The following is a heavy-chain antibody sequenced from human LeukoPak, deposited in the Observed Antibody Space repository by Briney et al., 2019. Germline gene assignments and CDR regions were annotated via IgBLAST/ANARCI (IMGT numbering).Heavy chain of an antibody. D-gene: IGHD3-10*01. J-gene: IGHJ4*02. CDR1: GYTFTSNC. CDR2: ISAYNGNT. V-gene: IGHV1-18*01. Sequence: GASVKVSCKASGYTFTSNCISWVRQAPGQGRECMGWISAYNGNTNYAQKLQGRVTMTTDTTTSTAYMELRSLRAHETAVYYCARDREDYYASGSSYWGQGTLVTVSS. CDR3: ARDREDYYASGSSY.